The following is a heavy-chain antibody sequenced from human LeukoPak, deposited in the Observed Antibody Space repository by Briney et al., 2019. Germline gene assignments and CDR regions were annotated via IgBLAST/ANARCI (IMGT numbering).Heavy chain of an antibody. CDR1: GFTFSSYA. D-gene: IGHD6-13*01. J-gene: IGHJ5*02. V-gene: IGHV3-30*04. CDR3: ARGQQLGAATVIDP. CDR2: ISYDGSNK. Sequence: GGSLRLSCVASGFTFSSYAMHWVRQAPGKGLEWVAVISYDGSNKYYADSVKGRFTISRDNSKNTLYLQMSSLRAEDTAVYYCARGQQLGAATVIDPWGQGTLVTVSS.